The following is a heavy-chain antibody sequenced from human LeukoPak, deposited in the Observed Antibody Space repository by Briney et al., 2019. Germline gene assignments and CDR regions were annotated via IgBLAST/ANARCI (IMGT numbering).Heavy chain of an antibody. D-gene: IGHD3-16*01. V-gene: IGHV3-64D*09. CDR2: VSSEGRTT. CDR1: GFTFSSYA. Sequence: GGSLRLSCSVSGFTFSSYAMHWVRQAPGKGLEYASSVSSEGRTTYYPDSVKGRFTISRDNSKNTLYLHMSSLRAEDTAVYYCVKDRYVDYWGQGTLVTVSS. CDR3: VKDRYVDY. J-gene: IGHJ4*02.